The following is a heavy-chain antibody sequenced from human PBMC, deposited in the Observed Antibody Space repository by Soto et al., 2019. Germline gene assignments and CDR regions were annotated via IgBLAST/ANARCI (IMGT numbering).Heavy chain of an antibody. J-gene: IGHJ6*01. CDR2: ISSVGTTT. CDR3: ARDQEGSWSHCIGHYYYGIDV. CDR1: GFTISDYY. V-gene: IGHV3-11*01. Sequence: PGGSLRLSCAASGFTISDYYMSWIRQAPGKGLEWVSYISSVGTTTYYADSVKGRFSISMDNAKNSLYLQMNSLRAEDTAVYYCARDQEGSWSHCIGHYYYGIDVWGQVTKVTVS. D-gene: IGHD3-10*01.